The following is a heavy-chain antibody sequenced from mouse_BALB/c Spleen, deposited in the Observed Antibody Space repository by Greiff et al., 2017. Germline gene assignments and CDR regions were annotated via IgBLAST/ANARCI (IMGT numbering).Heavy chain of an antibody. Sequence: EVKLMESGGGLVKPGGSLKLSCAASGFTFSSYAMSWVRQTPEKRLEWVASISSGGSTYYPDSVKGRFTISRDNARNILYLQMSSLRSEDTAMYYCARGGGNPYYAMDYWGQGTSVTVSS. CDR2: ISSGGST. CDR1: GFTFSSYA. CDR3: ARGGGNPYYAMDY. J-gene: IGHJ4*01. D-gene: IGHD2-1*01. V-gene: IGHV5-6-5*01.